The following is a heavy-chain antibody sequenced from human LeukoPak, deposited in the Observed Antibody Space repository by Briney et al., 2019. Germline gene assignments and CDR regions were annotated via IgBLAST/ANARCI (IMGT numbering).Heavy chain of an antibody. Sequence: GGSLRLSCAASGFTFSSYAMHWVRQAPGKGLEWVAVISYDGSNKYYADSVKGRYTISRDNSKNTLYLQMNSLRAEDTAVYYCARERTAAASHFDYWGQGTLVTVSS. CDR3: ARERTAAASHFDY. CDR2: ISYDGSNK. J-gene: IGHJ4*02. D-gene: IGHD6-13*01. CDR1: GFTFSSYA. V-gene: IGHV3-30-3*01.